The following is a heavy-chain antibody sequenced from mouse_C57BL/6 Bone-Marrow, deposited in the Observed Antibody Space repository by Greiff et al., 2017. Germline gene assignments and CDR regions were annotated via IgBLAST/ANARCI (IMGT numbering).Heavy chain of an antibody. D-gene: IGHD4-1*01. V-gene: IGHV5-6*01. CDR1: GFTFSSYG. J-gene: IGHJ2*01. CDR2: ISSGGSYT. CDR3: ARQGTGYFDY. Sequence: EVKLMESGGDLVKPGGSLKLSCAASGFTFSSYGMSWVRQTPDKRLEWVATISSGGSYTYYPDSVKGRFTISRDNAKNTLYLQMSSLKSGDTAMYYCARQGTGYFDYWGQGTTLTVSS.